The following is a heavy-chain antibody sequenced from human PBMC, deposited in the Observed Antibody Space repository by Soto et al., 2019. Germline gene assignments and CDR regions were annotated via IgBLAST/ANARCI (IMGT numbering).Heavy chain of an antibody. CDR1: GGTFSSYT. CDR3: ARGVEYYTSSGYMDAFDI. J-gene: IGHJ3*02. CDR2: IIPIFGTP. V-gene: IGHV1-69*13. Sequence: SSVKVSCKASGGTFSSYTINWVRQAPGQGLEWMGGIIPIFGTPNYAQKFQGRVTITAGESTSTAYMELSSLRSEDTAVYYCARGVEYYTSSGYMDAFDIWGQGTVVTLSS. D-gene: IGHD3-22*01.